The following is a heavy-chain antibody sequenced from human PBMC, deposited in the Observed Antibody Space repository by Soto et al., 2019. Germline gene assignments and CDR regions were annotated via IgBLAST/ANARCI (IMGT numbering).Heavy chain of an antibody. CDR3: VKAPAVRGLMVRVNYGMDA. D-gene: IGHD3-10*01. V-gene: IGHV3-30*18. J-gene: IGHJ6*02. CDR1: GFNFNIYG. Sequence: QVQLVVSGGGVVQPGRSLRLSCAASGFNFNIYGMNWVRQASGKGLEWVAVISYDGTNKYYADSVQGRFAISRDNSKNTLYQQMDRLSPDDTAVYYCVKAPAVRGLMVRVNYGMDAWGQGTKVTVSS. CDR2: ISYDGTNK.